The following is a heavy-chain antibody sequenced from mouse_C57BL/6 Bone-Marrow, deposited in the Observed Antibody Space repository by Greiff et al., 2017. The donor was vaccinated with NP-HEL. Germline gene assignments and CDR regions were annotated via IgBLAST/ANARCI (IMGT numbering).Heavy chain of an antibody. CDR2: IDPEDGET. CDR3: ARIPDYYGSSSDYFDY. CDR1: GFNIKDYY. Sequence: VQLKESGAELVKPGASVKLSCTASGFNIKDYYMHWVKQRTEQGLEWIGRIDPEDGETKYAPKFQGKATITAETSSNTAYLQLSRLTSEDTAVYYCARIPDYYGSSSDYFDYWGQGTTLTVSS. J-gene: IGHJ2*01. V-gene: IGHV14-2*01. D-gene: IGHD1-1*01.